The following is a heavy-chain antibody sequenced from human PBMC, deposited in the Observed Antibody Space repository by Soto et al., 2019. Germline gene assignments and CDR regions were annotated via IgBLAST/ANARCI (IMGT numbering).Heavy chain of an antibody. CDR1: GGSISIYY. J-gene: IGHJ4*01. Sequence: PSETLSLTCTVSGGSISIYYWSWIRQPTGKGLEWIGYIYYSGSTNYNPSLKSRVTISVDTSKNQFSLKLSSVTAADTAVYFCARGVLWFGEFPYYFDYWGHGTLVIGSS. D-gene: IGHD3-10*01. CDR2: IYYSGST. CDR3: ARGVLWFGEFPYYFDY. V-gene: IGHV4-59*01.